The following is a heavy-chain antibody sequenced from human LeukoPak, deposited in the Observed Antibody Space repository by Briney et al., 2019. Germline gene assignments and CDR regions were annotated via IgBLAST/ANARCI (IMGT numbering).Heavy chain of an antibody. V-gene: IGHV4-61*01. J-gene: IGHJ6*02. CDR2: IYYSGST. Sequence: PSETLSLTCTVSGGSVSSGSYYWSWIRQPPGKGLEWIEYIYYSGSTNYNPSLKSRVTISVDTPKNQFSLKLSSVTAADTAVYYCAREIYGSGSYGLSYYYSGMDVWGQGTTVTVSS. D-gene: IGHD3-10*01. CDR1: GGSVSSGSYY. CDR3: AREIYGSGSYGLSYYYSGMDV.